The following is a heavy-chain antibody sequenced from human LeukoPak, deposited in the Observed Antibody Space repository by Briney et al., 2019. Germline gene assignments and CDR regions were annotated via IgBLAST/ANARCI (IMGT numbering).Heavy chain of an antibody. J-gene: IGHJ3*01. CDR3: ARDTNGDYIGAFDF. CDR1: GFTFSNYA. Sequence: GGSLRLSCAASGFTFSNYAVMWVRQAPGQGREWVSAITSGGAPSYADSVKGRFTISRDNSKNTLYLQMNSLRAEETAQYFCARDTNGDYIGAFDFWGRGTVVTVSS. D-gene: IGHD4-17*01. CDR2: ITSGGAP. V-gene: IGHV3-23*01.